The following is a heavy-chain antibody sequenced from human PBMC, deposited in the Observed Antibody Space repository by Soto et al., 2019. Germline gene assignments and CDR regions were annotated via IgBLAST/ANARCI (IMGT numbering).Heavy chain of an antibody. V-gene: IGHV4-30-4*01. D-gene: IGHD6-6*01. CDR2: IYYSGST. CDR1: GASISSGDYY. J-gene: IGHJ5*02. CDR3: AREVERKQVVHFAYWCDP. Sequence: QVQLQESGPGLVKPSQTLSLTCTVSGASISSGDYYWSWIRQPPGKGLEWIGHIYYSGSTYYNPSLKSRVTLSVDRSKNQFSLKLSPVTAADTAVYYCAREVERKQVVHFAYWCDPWSQGTLVTVSS.